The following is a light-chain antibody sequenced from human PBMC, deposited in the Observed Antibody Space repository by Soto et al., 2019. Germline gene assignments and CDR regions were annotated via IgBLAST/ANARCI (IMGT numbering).Light chain of an antibody. CDR2: EVT. Sequence: QSVLTQPPSASGSPGQSVTISCTGTSSDVGGYKYVSWYQQHPGKAPKLIIYEVTKRPSGVPDRFSGSKSGNTASLTVFGLQAEDEADYYCSSYADGSTRLVFGGGTKVTVL. V-gene: IGLV2-8*01. CDR3: SSYADGSTRLV. CDR1: SSDVGGYKY. J-gene: IGLJ2*01.